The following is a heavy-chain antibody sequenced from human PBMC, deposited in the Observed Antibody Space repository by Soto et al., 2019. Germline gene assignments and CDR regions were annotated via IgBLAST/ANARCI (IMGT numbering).Heavy chain of an antibody. J-gene: IGHJ4*02. Sequence: GGCLGLACAASGFTVSSYGMHGVRQAPGKGLEWVAVIWYDGSNKYYADSVKGRFTISRDNSKNTLYLQMNSLRAEDTAVYYCARNYGSGSYYNGLDYWGQGTLVTVS. D-gene: IGHD3-10*01. CDR2: IWYDGSNK. CDR3: ARNYGSGSYYNGLDY. CDR1: GFTVSSYG. V-gene: IGHV3-33*01.